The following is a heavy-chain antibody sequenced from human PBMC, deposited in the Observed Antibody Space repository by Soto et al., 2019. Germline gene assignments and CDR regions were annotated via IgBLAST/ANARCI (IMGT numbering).Heavy chain of an antibody. CDR2: ISYDGSNK. V-gene: IGHV3-30*03. J-gene: IGHJ5*02. D-gene: IGHD3-22*01. CDR1: GFTFSSYG. CDR3: ATGGTMIWFDP. Sequence: QVQLVESGGGVVQPGRSLRLSCAASGFTFSSYGMHWVRQAPGKGLEWVAVISYDGSNKYYADSVKGRFTISRDNSKNTLYLQMNSLRAEDTAVYYCATGGTMIWFDPWGQGTLVTVSS.